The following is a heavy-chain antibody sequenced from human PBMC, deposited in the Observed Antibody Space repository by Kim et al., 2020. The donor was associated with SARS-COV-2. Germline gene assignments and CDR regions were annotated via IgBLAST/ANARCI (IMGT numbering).Heavy chain of an antibody. CDR2: VYISGNT. CDR3: AGQGTIAVAPRDNWFDP. D-gene: IGHD6-19*01. CDR1: GGSIISGNYY. Sequence: SETLSLTCTVSGGSIISGNYYWTWIRQPAGKGLEWIGRVYISGNTNYNPSLKSRVTISLDTSKNQFSLKLSSVTAADTAVYYCAGQGTIAVAPRDNWFDPWGQGILVTVSS. V-gene: IGHV4-61*02. J-gene: IGHJ5*02.